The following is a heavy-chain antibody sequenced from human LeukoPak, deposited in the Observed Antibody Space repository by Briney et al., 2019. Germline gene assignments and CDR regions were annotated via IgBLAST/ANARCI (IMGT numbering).Heavy chain of an antibody. CDR3: ARAGSPITMVRAVFDY. CDR2: IYHSGST. CDR1: GGSISSSNW. D-gene: IGHD3-10*01. V-gene: IGHV4-4*02. Sequence: PSETLSLTCAVSGGSISSSNWWSWVRQPPGKGLEWIGEIYHSGSTNYNPSLKSRVTISVDKSKNQFSLKLSSVTAADTAVYYCARAGSPITMVRAVFDYWGQGTLVTVSS. J-gene: IGHJ4*02.